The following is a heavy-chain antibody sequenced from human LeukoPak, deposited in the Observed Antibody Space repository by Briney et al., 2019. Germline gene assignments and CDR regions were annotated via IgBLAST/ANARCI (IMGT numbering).Heavy chain of an antibody. CDR2: ISPYNGNT. CDR1: GYTLTELS. CDR3: ARDRQCGY. V-gene: IGHV1-18*01. D-gene: IGHD2-21*01. J-gene: IGHJ4*02. Sequence: ASVKVSCKVSGYTLTELSMHWVRQAPGQGLEWMGWISPYNGNTNYAPKLQGRVTMTTDTATSTAYMELTSLTSDDTAVYYCARDRQCGYWGQGTLVTVSS.